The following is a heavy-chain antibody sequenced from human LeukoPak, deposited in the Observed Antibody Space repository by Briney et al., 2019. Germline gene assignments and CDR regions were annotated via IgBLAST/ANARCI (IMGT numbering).Heavy chain of an antibody. CDR2: VKGDGRTT. Sequence: GGALRLSCAASGLTFSDFWMHWVRQPPGKGLVGVALVKGDGRTTIYADSVKGRFTTSRDHDKNTLYLQMNSLRAADSGVSYCATGHSYGYDYWGQGVLVTVSS. V-gene: IGHV3-74*01. CDR1: GLTFSDFW. CDR3: ATGHSYGYDY. J-gene: IGHJ4*02. D-gene: IGHD5-18*01.